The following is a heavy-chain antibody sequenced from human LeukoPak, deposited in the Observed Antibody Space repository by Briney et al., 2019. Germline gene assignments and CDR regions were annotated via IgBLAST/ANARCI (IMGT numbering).Heavy chain of an antibody. D-gene: IGHD6-13*01. V-gene: IGHV1-69*04. CDR3: ARGRPAYSSSFDY. Sequence: ASVKVSCKVSGYTLTELSMHWVRQAPGQGLEWMGRIIPILGIANYAQKLQGRVTITADKSTSTAYMELSSLRSEDTAVYYCARGRPAYSSSFDYWGQGTLVTVSS. J-gene: IGHJ4*02. CDR2: IIPILGIA. CDR1: GYTLTELS.